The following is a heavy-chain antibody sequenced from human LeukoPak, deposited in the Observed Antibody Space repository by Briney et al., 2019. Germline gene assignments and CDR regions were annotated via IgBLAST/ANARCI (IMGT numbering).Heavy chain of an antibody. CDR1: GFTFSSYE. V-gene: IGHV3-48*03. CDR3: ARDRPSGWYLQYYFNY. CDR2: ISSSGSTI. D-gene: IGHD6-19*01. J-gene: IGHJ4*02. Sequence: GGSLRLSCAASGFTFSSYEMNWVRQAPGKGLEWVSYISSSGSTIYYADSVKGRFTISRDNAKNSLYLQMNSLRAEDTAVYYCARDRPSGWYLQYYFNYWGQGNLVTVSS.